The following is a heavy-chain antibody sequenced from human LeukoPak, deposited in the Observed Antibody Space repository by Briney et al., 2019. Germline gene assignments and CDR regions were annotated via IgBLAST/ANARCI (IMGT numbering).Heavy chain of an antibody. Sequence: ASVKVSCKASGYTFDIYNVYWVRQATGKGLEWMGWMNPRTGFAGYAQKFQDRVNMTRNIFITTAYMELTSLRSEDTAVYFCARGGIRDSNNVNYLYMDVWGKGTTVIVSS. CDR1: GYTFDIYN. D-gene: IGHD4-11*01. J-gene: IGHJ6*04. CDR3: ARGGIRDSNNVNYLYMDV. V-gene: IGHV1-8*01. CDR2: MNPRTGFA.